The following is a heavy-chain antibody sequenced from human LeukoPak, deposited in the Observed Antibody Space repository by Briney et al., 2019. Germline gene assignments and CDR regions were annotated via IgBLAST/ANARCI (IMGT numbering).Heavy chain of an antibody. D-gene: IGHD3-10*01. CDR1: GGTFSSYA. V-gene: IGHV1-69*06. CDR3: ARDYYGSGSYYTFIMDV. J-gene: IGHJ6*03. CDR2: IIPIFGTA. Sequence: GAPVKVSCKASGGTFSSYAISWVRQAPGQGLEWMGGIIPIFGTANYAQKFQGRVTITADKSTSTAYMELSSLRSEDTAVYCCARDYYGSGSYYTFIMDVWGKGTTVTVSS.